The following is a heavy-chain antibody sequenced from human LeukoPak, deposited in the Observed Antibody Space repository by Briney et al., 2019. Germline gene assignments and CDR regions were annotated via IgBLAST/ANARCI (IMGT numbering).Heavy chain of an antibody. Sequence: ASETLSLTCAVYGGSFSGYYWSWLRQPPGKGLEWLGEINHSGSTNYNPSLKSRVTISVDTSKNQFSLKLSSVTAADTAVYYCARATYYYDSSGYYYFDYWGQGTLVTVSS. D-gene: IGHD3-22*01. CDR1: GGSFSGYY. J-gene: IGHJ4*02. CDR2: INHSGST. CDR3: ARATYYYDSSGYYYFDY. V-gene: IGHV4-34*01.